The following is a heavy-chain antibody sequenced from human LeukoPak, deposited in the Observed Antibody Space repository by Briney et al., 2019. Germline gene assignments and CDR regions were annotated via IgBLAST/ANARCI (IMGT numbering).Heavy chain of an antibody. CDR2: INDRGGSE. J-gene: IGHJ4*02. CDR3: AKAVAGRFDY. D-gene: IGHD6-19*01. CDR1: GFAFSNYA. V-gene: IGHV3-23*01. Sequence: GGSLRVSCSASGFAFSNYATHWVRQAPGKGLEWVSAINDRGGSEYYADSVRGRFTISRDNSKNTLSLQMNSLRAEDTAVYYCAKAVAGRFDYWGQGTLVTVSS.